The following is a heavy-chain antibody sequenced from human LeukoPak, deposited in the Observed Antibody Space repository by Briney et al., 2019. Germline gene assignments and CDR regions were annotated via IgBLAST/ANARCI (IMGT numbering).Heavy chain of an antibody. D-gene: IGHD6-19*01. Sequence: SETLSLTCTVSGGSISSYYWSWIRQPPGKGLDWVGYVYYGGSTYYNPSLKSRVTISIDTSKNQFSLKLNSVTAADTAVYYCARGKGSAWYEDAFDIWGHGAMVTVSS. CDR2: VYYGGST. CDR3: ARGKGSAWYEDAFDI. J-gene: IGHJ3*02. CDR1: GGSISSYY. V-gene: IGHV4-59*01.